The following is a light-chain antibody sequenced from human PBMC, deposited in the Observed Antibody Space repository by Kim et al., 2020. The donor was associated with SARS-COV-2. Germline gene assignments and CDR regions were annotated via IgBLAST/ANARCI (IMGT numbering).Light chain of an antibody. V-gene: IGKV3-15*01. J-gene: IGKJ1*01. Sequence: GKRAPPSCGASRSVGNNVAGDQQKPGQAPRLLYYGASTRATGVPPRFSGGGSGTEFSLTISSLQSEDFADYYCQKYDAWPPRTFGHGTKVDIK. CDR2: GAS. CDR1: RSVGNN. CDR3: QKYDAWPPRT.